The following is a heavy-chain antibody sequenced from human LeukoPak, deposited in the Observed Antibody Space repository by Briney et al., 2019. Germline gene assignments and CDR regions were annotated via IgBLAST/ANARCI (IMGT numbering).Heavy chain of an antibody. V-gene: IGHV4-30-2*01. J-gene: IGHJ4*02. CDR2: IYHSGST. Sequence: PSQTLSLTCAVSGGSISSGAYSWSWIRQPPGKGLEWIGYIYHSGSTYYNPSLKSRVTISVDRSKNQFSLKLSSVTAADTAVYYCARAFYGDLTYYFDYWGQGTLVTVSS. D-gene: IGHD4-17*01. CDR3: ARAFYGDLTYYFDY. CDR1: GGSISSGAYS.